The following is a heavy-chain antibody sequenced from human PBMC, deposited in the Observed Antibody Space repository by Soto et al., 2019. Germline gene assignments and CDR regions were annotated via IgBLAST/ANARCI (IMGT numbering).Heavy chain of an antibody. CDR3: AKVSLELHSTIDEPFDY. CDR1: GFTFSTYA. CDR2: ISGSGDST. V-gene: IGHV3-23*01. Sequence: EVQLLESGGGLVQPGGSLRLSCAASGFTFSTYAMSWVRQAPGKGLEWVSAISGSGDSTYYADSVKGRFTISRDNSEITLYLQMNSLRAEDTAVYYCAKVSLELHSTIDEPFDYWGQGTLVTVSS. D-gene: IGHD1-7*01. J-gene: IGHJ4*02.